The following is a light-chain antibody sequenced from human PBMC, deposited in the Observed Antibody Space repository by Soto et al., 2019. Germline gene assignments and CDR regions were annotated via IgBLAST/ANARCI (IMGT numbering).Light chain of an antibody. Sequence: QSALTQPGSVSGSPGQSVTISCTGASSDVGGYDYVSWYQQHPGKAPKLILYEVNNRPSGVSNHFSGSKSGNTASLIISGLQADDEADYYCSSYSTTSTLVFGSGTKVTVL. J-gene: IGLJ1*01. V-gene: IGLV2-14*01. CDR1: SSDVGGYDY. CDR2: EVN. CDR3: SSYSTTSTLV.